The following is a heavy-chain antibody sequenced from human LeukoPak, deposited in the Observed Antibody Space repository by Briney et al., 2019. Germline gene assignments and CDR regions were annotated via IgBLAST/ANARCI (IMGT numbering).Heavy chain of an antibody. CDR1: GGSISSSSYY. CDR2: IYYSGST. J-gene: IGHJ5*02. Sequence: SETLSLTCTVSGGSISSSSYYWGWIRQPPGKGLEWIGSIYYSGSTYYNPSLESRVTISVDTSKNQFSLKLSSVTAADTAVYYCARRPIFGVGRPPGWFDPWGQGTLVTVSS. V-gene: IGHV4-39*01. D-gene: IGHD3-3*01. CDR3: ARRPIFGVGRPPGWFDP.